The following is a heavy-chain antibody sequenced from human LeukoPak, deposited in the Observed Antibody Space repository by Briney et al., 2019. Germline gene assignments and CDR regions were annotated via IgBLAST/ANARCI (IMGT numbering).Heavy chain of an antibody. D-gene: IGHD6-13*01. CDR1: GFTFSSYS. Sequence: GGSLRLSCAASGFTFSSYSMNWVRQAPGKGLEWVSSISSSSSYIYYADSVKGRFTISRDSAKNSLYLQMNSLRAEDTAVYYCARDLRGAAGNFDYWGQGTLITVSS. J-gene: IGHJ4*02. CDR3: ARDLRGAAGNFDY. V-gene: IGHV3-21*01. CDR2: ISSSSSYI.